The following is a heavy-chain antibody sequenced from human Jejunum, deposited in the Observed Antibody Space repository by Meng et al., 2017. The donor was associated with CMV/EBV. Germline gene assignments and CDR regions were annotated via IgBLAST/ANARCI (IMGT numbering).Heavy chain of an antibody. V-gene: IGHV4-30-4*08. Sequence: HVQLLGSGPGLVKPSQTLSLTCSVSGGSICSGDYYWSWIRQPPGKGLEWIGYIHDTGSTYYNPSLKSRVDISLGTSRNHFSLTLSSVTAEDTAVYFCARGSIFVSFDSWGQGTLVTVSS. J-gene: IGHJ4*02. D-gene: IGHD3-3*01. CDR3: ARGSIFVSFDS. CDR1: GGSICSGDYY. CDR2: IHDTGST.